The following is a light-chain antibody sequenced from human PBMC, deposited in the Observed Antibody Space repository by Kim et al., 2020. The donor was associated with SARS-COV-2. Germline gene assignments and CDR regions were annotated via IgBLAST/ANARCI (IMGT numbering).Light chain of an antibody. CDR3: NSRDSSGNHWV. Sequence: ALGQTVRITCQGSSLSSYYASWYQQKPGQAPVLVIYGKNNRPAGIPDRFSGSYSGNTASLTITGAQAVDEAYYCCNSRDSSGNHWVFGGGTQLTVL. CDR2: GKN. J-gene: IGLJ3*02. V-gene: IGLV3-19*01. CDR1: SLSSYY.